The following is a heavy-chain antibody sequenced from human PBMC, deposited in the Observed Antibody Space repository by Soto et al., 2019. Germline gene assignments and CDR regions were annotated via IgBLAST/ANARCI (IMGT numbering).Heavy chain of an antibody. CDR2: ISGSGGST. CDR3: AKWASDYYFYYFDY. D-gene: IGHD3-22*01. Sequence: GGSLRLSCAPSGFTFSSYAMSWVRQPPGKGLEWVSAISGSGGSTSYADSVKGRFTISRDNSKNTLYLQMNSLRAEDTAVSSCAKWASDYYFYYFDYWGQGTLVTVSS. V-gene: IGHV3-23*01. CDR1: GFTFSSYA. J-gene: IGHJ4*02.